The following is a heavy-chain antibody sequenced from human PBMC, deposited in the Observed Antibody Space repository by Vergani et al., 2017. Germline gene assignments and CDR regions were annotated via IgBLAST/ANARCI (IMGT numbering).Heavy chain of an antibody. CDR2: ISWNSGSI. CDR1: GFTFDDYA. Sequence: EVQLVESGGGLVQPGRSLRLSCAASGFTFDDYAMHWVRHAPGKGLEWVSGISWNSGSIGYADSVKGRFTISRDNAKNSLYLQMNSLRAEDTALYYCAKDLSSSSYGMDVWGQGTTVTVSS. D-gene: IGHD6-13*01. CDR3: AKDLSSSSYGMDV. J-gene: IGHJ6*02. V-gene: IGHV3-9*01.